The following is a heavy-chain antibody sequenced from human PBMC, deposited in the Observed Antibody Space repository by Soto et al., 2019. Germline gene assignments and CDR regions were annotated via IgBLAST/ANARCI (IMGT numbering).Heavy chain of an antibody. CDR1: GYSFTSYW. D-gene: IGHD2-2*01. J-gene: IGHJ5*02. V-gene: IGHV5-10-1*01. CDR2: IDPSDSYT. CDR3: ARLPVVPAAITNIWFDP. Sequence: PGESLKISCKGSGYSFTSYWISWVRQMPGKGLEWMGRIDPSDSYTNYSPSFQGHVTISADKSISTAYLQWSSLKASDTAMYYCARLPVVPAAITNIWFDPWGQGTLVTVSS.